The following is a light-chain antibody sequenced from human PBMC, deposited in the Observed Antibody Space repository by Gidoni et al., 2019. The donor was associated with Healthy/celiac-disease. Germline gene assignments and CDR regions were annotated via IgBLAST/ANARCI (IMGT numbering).Light chain of an antibody. J-gene: IGKJ1*01. V-gene: IGKV1-5*03. Sequence: DSQMTQSPSTLSASVGNRVTIPCRASQSIRSWLAWYQQKPGKAPKLLLYKASSLESGVPSRFSGSGCGTEFSLTISSLQPDVFATYYCQQYNSYSGTFGQGTKVEIK. CDR2: KAS. CDR1: QSIRSW. CDR3: QQYNSYSGT.